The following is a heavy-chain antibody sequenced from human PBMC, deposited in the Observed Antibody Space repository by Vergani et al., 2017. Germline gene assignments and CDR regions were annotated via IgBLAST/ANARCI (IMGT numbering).Heavy chain of an antibody. Sequence: QVQLQESGPGLVKPSETLSLTCTVSGGSISSYYWSWIRQPPGKGLEWIGYIYYSGSTNYNPSLKSRVTISVDKSKNQFSLKLSSVTAADTAVYYCARGLLGSGSGVSDYWGQGTLVTVSS. V-gene: IGHV4-59*12. D-gene: IGHD5-12*01. CDR2: IYYSGST. CDR3: ARGLLGSGSGVSDY. J-gene: IGHJ4*02. CDR1: GGSISSYY.